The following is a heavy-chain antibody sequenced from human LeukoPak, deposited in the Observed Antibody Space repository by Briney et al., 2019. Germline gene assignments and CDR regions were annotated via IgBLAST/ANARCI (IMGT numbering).Heavy chain of an antibody. J-gene: IGHJ4*02. D-gene: IGHD2-2*01. CDR1: GYTFTSYY. CDR2: INPSGGST. Sequence: GASVKVSCKASGYTFTSYYMHWVRQAPGQGLEWMGIINPSGGSTSYAQKFQGRVTMTRDTSTSTVYMELSSLRSEDTAVYYCARVGGYCSSTSCSIDYWGQGTLVTVSP. CDR3: ARVGGYCSSTSCSIDY. V-gene: IGHV1-46*01.